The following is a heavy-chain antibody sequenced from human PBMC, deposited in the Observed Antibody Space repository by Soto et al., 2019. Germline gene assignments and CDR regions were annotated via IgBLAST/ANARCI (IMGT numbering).Heavy chain of an antibody. Sequence: GGSLRLSCAASGFTFSSYAMHWVRQAPGKGLEWVAVISYDGSNKYYADSVKGRFTISRDNSKNTLYLQMNSLRAEDTAVYYCARNSPLSGGATTVFDPWGQGTLVTV. D-gene: IGHD1-26*01. CDR2: ISYDGSNK. V-gene: IGHV3-30-3*01. J-gene: IGHJ5*02. CDR3: ARNSPLSGGATTVFDP. CDR1: GFTFSSYA.